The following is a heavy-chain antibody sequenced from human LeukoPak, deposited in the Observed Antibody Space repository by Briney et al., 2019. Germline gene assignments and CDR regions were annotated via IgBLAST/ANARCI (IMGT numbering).Heavy chain of an antibody. V-gene: IGHV4-59*08. CDR2: IYYSGST. J-gene: IGHJ4*02. CDR3: ARQGRFGEFSPYYFDY. D-gene: IGHD3-10*01. CDR1: GGSISSYY. Sequence: SETLSLTCTVSGGSISSYYWSWIRQPPGKGLEWIGYIYYSGSTNYNPSLKSRVTISVDTSKNQFSLKLSSVTAADTAVYYCARQGRFGEFSPYYFDYWGQGTLVTVSS.